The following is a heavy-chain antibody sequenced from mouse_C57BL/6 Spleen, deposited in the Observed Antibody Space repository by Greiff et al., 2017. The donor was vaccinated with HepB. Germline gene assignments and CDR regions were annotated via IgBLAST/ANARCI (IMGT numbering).Heavy chain of an antibody. CDR2: IDPSDSET. Sequence: QVQLQQPGAELVRPGSSVKLSCKASGYTFTSYWMHWVKQRPIQGLEWIGNIDPSDSETHYNQKFKDKATLTVDKSSSTAYMQLSSLTSEDSAVYYCARGYYGNSPWFAYWGQGTLVTVSA. D-gene: IGHD2-1*01. J-gene: IGHJ3*01. CDR1: GYTFTSYW. V-gene: IGHV1-52*01. CDR3: ARGYYGNSPWFAY.